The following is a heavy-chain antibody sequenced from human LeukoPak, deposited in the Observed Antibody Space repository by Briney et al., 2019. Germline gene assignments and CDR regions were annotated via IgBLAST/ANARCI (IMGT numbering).Heavy chain of an antibody. V-gene: IGHV4-34*01. CDR2: INHSGST. CDR1: GGSFSGYY. D-gene: IGHD6-6*01. CDR3: ARSVYSSSGYFDY. J-gene: IGHJ4*02. Sequence: SETLSLTCAVYGGSFSGYYWSWIRQPPGKGLEWIGEINHSGSTNYNPSLKSRVTISVDTSKNQFSLKLSSVTAADTAVYYCARSVYSSSGYFDYWGQGTLVTVSS.